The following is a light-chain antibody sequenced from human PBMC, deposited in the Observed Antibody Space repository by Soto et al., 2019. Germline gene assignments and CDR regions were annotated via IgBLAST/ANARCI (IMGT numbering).Light chain of an antibody. J-gene: IGLJ1*01. CDR3: RSFSTSSTLYV. Sequence: QSALTQPASVSASPGQSITISCTGTSSDVGGYDYVSWYQQHPGKAPKLMLYEVSNRPSGVSNRFSGSKSGNTASLSISGLQAEDEADYYCRSFSTSSTLYVFGTGTKVPVL. V-gene: IGLV2-14*01. CDR2: EVS. CDR1: SSDVGGYDY.